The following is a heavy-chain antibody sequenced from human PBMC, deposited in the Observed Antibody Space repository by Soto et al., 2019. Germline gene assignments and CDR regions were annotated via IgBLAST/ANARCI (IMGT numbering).Heavy chain of an antibody. CDR2: IYHSGST. V-gene: IGHV4-38-2*02. CDR1: GYSISSGYY. J-gene: IGHJ4*02. CDR3: ARDVAVAGRPGSLNY. Sequence: KPSETLSLTCAVSGYSISSGYYWGWIRQPPGKGLEWIGSIYHSGSTYYNPSLKSRVTISVDTSKNQFSLKLSSVTAADTAVYYCARDVAVAGRPGSLNYWGQGALVTVSS. D-gene: IGHD6-19*01.